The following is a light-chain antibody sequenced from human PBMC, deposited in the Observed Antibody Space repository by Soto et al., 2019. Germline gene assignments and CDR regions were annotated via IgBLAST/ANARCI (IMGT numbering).Light chain of an antibody. V-gene: IGKV1-5*03. CDR1: QNISNW. CDR3: QQYNSQWT. Sequence: DIQMTQSPSTLSAAVGDRVTITCRASQNISNWLAWYQQKPEKAPNLLIYKASSLQNGVPSRFSGSGSGTDFTLTISSLQPEDVATYYCQQYNSQWTFGPGTKVDIK. CDR2: KAS. J-gene: IGKJ1*01.